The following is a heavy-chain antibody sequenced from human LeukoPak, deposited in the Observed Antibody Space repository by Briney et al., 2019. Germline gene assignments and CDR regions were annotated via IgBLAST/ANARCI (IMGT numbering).Heavy chain of an antibody. D-gene: IGHD1-26*01. Sequence: SVKVSCKASGGTFSSYAISWVRQAPGQGLEWMGGIIPIFGTANYAQKFQGRVTITTDESTSTAYMELSSLRSEDTAVYYCAREGVGATGGLDYWGQGTLVTVSS. V-gene: IGHV1-69*05. CDR2: IIPIFGTA. CDR3: AREGVGATGGLDY. J-gene: IGHJ4*02. CDR1: GGTFSSYA.